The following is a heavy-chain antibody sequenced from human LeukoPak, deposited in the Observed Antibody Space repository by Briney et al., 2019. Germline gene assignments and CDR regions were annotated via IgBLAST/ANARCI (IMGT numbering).Heavy chain of an antibody. J-gene: IGHJ4*02. CDR1: GFTFSSYA. CDR2: ISYDGSNK. D-gene: IGHD6-19*01. CDR3: ARDPSLYSSGSDY. Sequence: GKSLRLSCAASGFTFSSYAMHWVRQAPGKGLEWVAVISYDGSNKYYADSVKGRFTISRDNSKNTLYLQINSLRAEDTAVYYCARDPSLYSSGSDYWGQGTLVTVSS. V-gene: IGHV3-30*04.